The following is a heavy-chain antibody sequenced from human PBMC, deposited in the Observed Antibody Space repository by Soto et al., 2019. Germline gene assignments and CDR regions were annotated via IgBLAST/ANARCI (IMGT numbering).Heavy chain of an antibody. J-gene: IGHJ5*01. D-gene: IGHD1-1*01. Sequence: GGSLRLSCETSGFMFTTSGMHWVRQAPGKGLEWVSGIWLDGSERYYSDSVKGRFTISRDNSKNMLFLEMNSLRVEDTAVYFCARDASGTTSFLVSWGQGALVTVSS. CDR1: GFMFTTSG. CDR3: ARDASGTTSFLVS. CDR2: IWLDGSER. V-gene: IGHV3-33*01.